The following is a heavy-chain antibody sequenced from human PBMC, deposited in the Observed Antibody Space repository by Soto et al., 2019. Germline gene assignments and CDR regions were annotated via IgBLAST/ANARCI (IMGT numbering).Heavy chain of an antibody. CDR1: GFTLSNYW. J-gene: IGHJ4*02. CDR2: IKQDGSEK. D-gene: IGHD4-17*01. CDR3: MTTVTTFGC. Sequence: EVQLVESGGGLVQPGGSLRLSCTASGFTLSNYWMNWVRQAPEKGLEWVANIKQDGSEKNYVDSVKGRFTISRDNAKNSLYLQMNSLRADDTAMYYCMTTVTTFGCWGQGTLVTVSS. V-gene: IGHV3-7*05.